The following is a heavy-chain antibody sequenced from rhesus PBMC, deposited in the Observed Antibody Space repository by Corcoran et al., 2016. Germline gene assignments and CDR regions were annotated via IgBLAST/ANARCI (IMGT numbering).Heavy chain of an antibody. D-gene: IGHD4-23*01. V-gene: IGHV4-165*01. CDR3: AIQDTVMPIDY. Sequence: QVQLQESGPGLVKPSETLSLTCAVSGGSISRYCWGWIRPPPGKGLEWIGYSGGSSGSTYYNPSLKSRVTISTDTSKNQFSLKLSSVTAADTAVYYCAIQDTVMPIDYWGQGVLVTVSS. CDR1: GGSISRYC. CDR2: SGGSSGST. J-gene: IGHJ4*01.